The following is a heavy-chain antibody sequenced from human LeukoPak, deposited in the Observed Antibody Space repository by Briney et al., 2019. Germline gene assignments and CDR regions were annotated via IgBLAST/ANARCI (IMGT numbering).Heavy chain of an antibody. Sequence: PRRSLKLSCAASGFTFSDYSMHWVGQAPGKGLEWVAVISYDGKKIFYADSVKGRFTISRDNSKNTVDLQMNSLRAGDTAVYYCARGTVTMVDYWGQRTVVPVSS. CDR3: ARGTVTMVDY. CDR2: ISYDGKKI. J-gene: IGHJ4*02. D-gene: IGHD3-10*01. V-gene: IGHV3-30*04. CDR1: GFTFSDYS.